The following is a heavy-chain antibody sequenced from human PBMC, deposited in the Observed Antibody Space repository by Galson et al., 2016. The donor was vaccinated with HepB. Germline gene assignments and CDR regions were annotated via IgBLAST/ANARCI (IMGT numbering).Heavy chain of an antibody. V-gene: IGHV3-21*01. Sequence: SLRLSCAASGFTFSSYSMNWVRQAPGKGLEWVSSISSSSSYIYYADSVKGRFTISRDNAKNSLYLQMNSLRAEDTAVYSCAAWLLSGSYFLGAFDIWGQGTMVTVSS. J-gene: IGHJ3*02. D-gene: IGHD1-26*01. CDR3: AAWLLSGSYFLGAFDI. CDR1: GFTFSSYS. CDR2: ISSSSSYI.